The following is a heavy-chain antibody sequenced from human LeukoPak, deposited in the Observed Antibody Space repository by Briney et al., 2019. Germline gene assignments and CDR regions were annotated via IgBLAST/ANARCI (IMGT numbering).Heavy chain of an antibody. CDR2: ISSSSSYI. CDR1: GFTFSSYS. CDR3: ARGIAVAGTETYYYGMDV. D-gene: IGHD6-19*01. J-gene: IGHJ6*02. V-gene: IGHV3-21*01. Sequence: GGSLRLSCAASGFTFSSYSMNWVRQAPGKGLEWVSSISSSSSYIYYADSAKGRFTISRDNAKNSLYLQMNSLRAEDTAVYYCARGIAVAGTETYYYGMDVWGQGTTVTVSS.